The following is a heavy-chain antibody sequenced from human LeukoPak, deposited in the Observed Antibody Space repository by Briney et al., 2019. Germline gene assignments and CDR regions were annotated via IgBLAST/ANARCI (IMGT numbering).Heavy chain of an antibody. Sequence: ASVKVSCKASGYTFTSYDINWVRQAPGQGLEWMGWINTNTGNPTYAQGFTGRFVFSLDTSVSTAYLQISSLKAEDTAVYYCARVRSASLWFGELLSDYWGQGTLVTVSS. CDR2: INTNTGNP. CDR1: GYTFTSYD. CDR3: ARVRSASLWFGELLSDY. J-gene: IGHJ4*02. V-gene: IGHV7-4-1*02. D-gene: IGHD3-10*01.